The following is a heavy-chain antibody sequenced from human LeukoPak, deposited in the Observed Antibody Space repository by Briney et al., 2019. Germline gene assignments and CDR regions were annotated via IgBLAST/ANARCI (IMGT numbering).Heavy chain of an antibody. V-gene: IGHV4-4*07. D-gene: IGHD3-16*01. CDR3: ARFIRLGGLGGYYFDY. Sequence: SETLSLTCTVSGGSISSYYWSWIRQPAGKGLEWIGRIYTSGSTNYNPSLKSRVTMSVDTSKNQFSLRLSSVTAADTAVYYCARFIRLGGLGGYYFDYWGQGTLVTVSS. CDR2: IYTSGST. J-gene: IGHJ4*02. CDR1: GGSISSYY.